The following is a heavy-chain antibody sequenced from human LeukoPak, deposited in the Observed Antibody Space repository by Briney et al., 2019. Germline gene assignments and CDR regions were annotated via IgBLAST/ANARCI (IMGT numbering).Heavy chain of an antibody. V-gene: IGHV3-30*02. Sequence: RGSLRLSCAASGFTFSSYGMHWVRQAPGKGLEWVAFIRYDGSNKYYADSVKGRFTISRDNSKNTLYLQMNSLRAEDTAVYYCASWGGSLTIDGSDYWGQGTLVTVSS. CDR3: ASWGGSLTIDGSDY. D-gene: IGHD5-24*01. J-gene: IGHJ4*02. CDR1: GFTFSSYG. CDR2: IRYDGSNK.